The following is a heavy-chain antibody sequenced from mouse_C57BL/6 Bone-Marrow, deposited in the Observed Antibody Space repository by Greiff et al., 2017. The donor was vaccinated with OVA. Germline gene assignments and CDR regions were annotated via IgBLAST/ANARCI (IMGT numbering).Heavy chain of an antibody. CDR2: SRNKANDYTT. D-gene: IGHD2-4*01. CDR1: GFTFSDFY. CDR3: ARDYDYDDYAMDY. V-gene: IGHV7-1*01. Sequence: EVMLVESGGGLVQSGRSLRLSCATSGFTFSDFYMEWVRQAPGKGLEWIAASRNKANDYTTEYSASVKGRFIVSRDTSQSILYLQMNALRAEDTAIYYCARDYDYDDYAMDYWGQGTSVTVSS. J-gene: IGHJ4*01.